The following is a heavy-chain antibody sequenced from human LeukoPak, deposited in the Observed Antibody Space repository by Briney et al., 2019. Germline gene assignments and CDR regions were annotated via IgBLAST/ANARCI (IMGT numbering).Heavy chain of an antibody. J-gene: IGHJ6*01. CDR1: GYTFTGYY. D-gene: IGHD2-21*01. CDR2: IFPNNGYT. V-gene: IGHV1-2*02. CDR3: ARATGGALCYGMAL. Sequence: ASVWVSCKASGYTFTGYYLHWVRQAPGQGLEWMGWIFPNNGYTKYALKFQGRVAMTGDTSLSTAYLELTSLRSDDPAIYFCARATGGALCYGMALGG.